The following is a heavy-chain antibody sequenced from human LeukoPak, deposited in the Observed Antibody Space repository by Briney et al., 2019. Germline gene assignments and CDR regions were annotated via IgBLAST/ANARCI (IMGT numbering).Heavy chain of an antibody. J-gene: IGHJ4*02. CDR1: GGSISSHY. CDR2: IYHSGST. V-gene: IGHV4-59*11. CDR3: ARGGDNYDSTGYSY. Sequence: SETLSLTCTVSGGSISSHYWSWIRQPPGKGLEWIGYIYHSGSTNYNPSIKSRVTISVDTSKNQFSLKLTSVTAADTAVYYCARGGDNYDSTGYSYWGQGTLVTVSS. D-gene: IGHD3-22*01.